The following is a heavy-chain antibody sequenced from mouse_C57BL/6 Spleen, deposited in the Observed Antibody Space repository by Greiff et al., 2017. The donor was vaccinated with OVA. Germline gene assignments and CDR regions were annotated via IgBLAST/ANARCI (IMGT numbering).Heavy chain of an antibody. CDR1: GYTFTSYT. J-gene: IGHJ3*01. V-gene: IGHV1-4*01. D-gene: IGHD2-1*01. CDR3: ARGGGYDNYEFAY. Sequence: QVQLKQSGAELARPGASVKMSCKASGYTFTSYTMHWVKQRPGQGLEWIGYINPSSGYTKYNQKFKDKATLTADKSSSTAYMQLSSLTSEDSAVKYCARGGGYDNYEFAYWGQGTLVTVSA. CDR2: INPSSGYT.